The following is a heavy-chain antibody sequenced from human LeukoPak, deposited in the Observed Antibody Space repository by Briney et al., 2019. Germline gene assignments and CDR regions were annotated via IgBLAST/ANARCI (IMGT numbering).Heavy chain of an antibody. V-gene: IGHV4-59*06. CDR1: GGSISSYY. CDR3: ARVSSIVVVTAIHHFFDY. CDR2: IYYSGST. Sequence: SETLSLTCTVSGGSISSYYWIWIRQHPGKGLEWIGYIYYSGSTYYNPSLKSRVTISVDTSKNQFSLKLSSVAAADTAVYYGARVSSIVVVTAIHHFFDYWGQGTLVTVSS. D-gene: IGHD2-21*02. J-gene: IGHJ4*02.